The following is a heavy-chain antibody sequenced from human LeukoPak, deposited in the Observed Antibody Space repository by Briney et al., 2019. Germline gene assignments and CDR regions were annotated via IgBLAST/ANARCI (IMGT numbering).Heavy chain of an antibody. CDR2: IYPGDSVT. CDR3: ASQRQGAYYASTGYPNDAFDI. V-gene: IGHV5-51*01. CDR1: GYRFTSYW. Sequence: GESLKISGKSSGYRFTSYWIGWVRQMPGKGLEWIGIIYPGDSVTRYSPSFQGQVTTSADKSITTAYLQWSSLKASDTAMYYCASQRQGAYYASTGYPNDAFDIWGQGTMVTVSS. D-gene: IGHD3-22*01. J-gene: IGHJ3*02.